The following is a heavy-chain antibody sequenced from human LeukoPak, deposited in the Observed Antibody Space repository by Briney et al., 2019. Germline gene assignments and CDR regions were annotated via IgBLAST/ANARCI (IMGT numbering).Heavy chain of an antibody. CDR2: IYSGGST. CDR1: EFSVGSNY. Sequence: GRSLRLSCAASEFSVGSNYMTWVRQAPGKGLEWVSLIYSGGSTYYADSVKGRFTISRDNSKNTLYLQMNSLRAEDTAVYYCARGDDYGSGSYPYWGQGTLVTVSS. V-gene: IGHV3-66*01. CDR3: ARGDDYGSGSYPY. J-gene: IGHJ4*02. D-gene: IGHD3-10*01.